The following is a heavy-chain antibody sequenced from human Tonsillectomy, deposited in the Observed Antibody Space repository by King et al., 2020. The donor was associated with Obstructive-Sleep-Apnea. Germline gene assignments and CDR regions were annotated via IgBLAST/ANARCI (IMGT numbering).Heavy chain of an antibody. CDR1: GFTFSNAW. J-gene: IGHJ4*02. D-gene: IGHD1-26*01. CDR3: TPELRWERPGGGY. CDR2: IKTKTDGGTT. V-gene: IGHV3-15*01. Sequence: VQLVESGGGLVKPGGSLRLSCAASGFTFSNAWMTWVRQAPGKALEWVGRIKTKTDGGTTDYAAPVKGRFTISRDDSKNTLYLQMNSLKTEDTAVYYCTPELRWERPGGGYWGQGTLVTVSS.